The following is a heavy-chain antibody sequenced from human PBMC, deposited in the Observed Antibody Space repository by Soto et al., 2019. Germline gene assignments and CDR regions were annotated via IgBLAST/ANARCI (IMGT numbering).Heavy chain of an antibody. CDR2: IIPMSGTT. J-gene: IGHJ4*02. CDR3: ARDYTGLNY. Sequence: QVHLVQSGAEVKKPGSSVKVSCKASGGAFTSYSFHWVRQAPGQGLEWMGGIIPMSGTTNYALKFQGRVTMTADIPTNTAYIELSSLRPEDTAMYYCARDYTGLNYWGQGTLVTVYS. CDR1: GGAFTSYS. D-gene: IGHD1-1*01. V-gene: IGHV1-69*14.